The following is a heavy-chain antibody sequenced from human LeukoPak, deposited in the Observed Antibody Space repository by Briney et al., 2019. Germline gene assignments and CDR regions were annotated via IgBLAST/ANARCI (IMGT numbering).Heavy chain of an antibody. D-gene: IGHD3-22*01. J-gene: IGHJ3*02. Sequence: GGSLRLSCAASGFTFTTSWMHWFRQAPGKGLVWVSSISSSSSYIYYADSVKGRFTISRDNAKNSLYLQMNSLRAEDTAVFYCARDRDYYDSSGGMNAFDIWGQGTMVTVSS. CDR3: ARDRDYYDSSGGMNAFDI. CDR2: ISSSSSYI. CDR1: GFTFTTSW. V-gene: IGHV3-21*01.